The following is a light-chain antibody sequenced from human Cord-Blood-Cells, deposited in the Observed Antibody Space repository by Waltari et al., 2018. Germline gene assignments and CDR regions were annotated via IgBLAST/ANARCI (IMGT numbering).Light chain of an antibody. CDR2: DVS. CDR3: SSYTSSSTL. Sequence: QSALTQPASVSGSPEQSITISCTGTSSDVGGYNYVSWYQQHPGKAPKLMIYDVSNRPSGVSNRVSGSKSGNTASLTISGLQAEDEADYYCSSYTSSSTLFGGGTKLTVL. V-gene: IGLV2-14*01. CDR1: SSDVGGYNY. J-gene: IGLJ2*01.